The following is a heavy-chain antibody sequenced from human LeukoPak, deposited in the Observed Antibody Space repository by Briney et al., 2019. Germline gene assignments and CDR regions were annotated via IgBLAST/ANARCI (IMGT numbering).Heavy chain of an antibody. CDR3: ARESCSSINCYCDY. V-gene: IGHV1-69*05. CDR1: GGTFSSYA. J-gene: IGHJ4*02. CDR2: IIPIFGTA. Sequence: ASVKVSCKASGGTFSSYAISWVRQAPGQGLEWMGGIIPIFGTANYAQKFQGRVTITTDESTSTAYMELSSLRSDDTAVYYCARESCSSINCYCDYWGQGTLVTVSS. D-gene: IGHD2-2*01.